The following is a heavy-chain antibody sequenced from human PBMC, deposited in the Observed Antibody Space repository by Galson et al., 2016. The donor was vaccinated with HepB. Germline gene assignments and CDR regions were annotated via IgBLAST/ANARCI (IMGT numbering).Heavy chain of an antibody. J-gene: IGHJ4*02. CDR2: TYHSGTT. V-gene: IGHV4-30-2*01. CDR1: GDSISSSGSYS. Sequence: TLSLTCGVSGDSISSSGSYSWHWIRQPPGKGLEWIGYTYHSGTTYYNPSLKSRLTISVDKSKNQFSLNLSSVTAADTAVYYCARGAYSGHGLAYWGQGTLVTVSS. D-gene: IGHD5-12*01. CDR3: ARGAYSGHGLAY.